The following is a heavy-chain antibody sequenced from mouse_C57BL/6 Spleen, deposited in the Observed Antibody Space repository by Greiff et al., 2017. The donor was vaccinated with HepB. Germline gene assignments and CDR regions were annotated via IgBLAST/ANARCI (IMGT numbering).Heavy chain of an antibody. D-gene: IGHD2-4*01. CDR3: ARGYDYDGLAMDY. CDR1: GFTFSDYY. J-gene: IGHJ4*01. CDR2: INYDGSST. Sequence: DVKLVESEGGLVQPGSSMKLSCTASGFTFSDYYMAWVRQVPEKGLEWVANINYDGSSTYYLDSLKSRFIISRDNAKNILYLQMSSLKSEDTATYYCARGYDYDGLAMDYWGQGTSVTVSS. V-gene: IGHV5-16*01.